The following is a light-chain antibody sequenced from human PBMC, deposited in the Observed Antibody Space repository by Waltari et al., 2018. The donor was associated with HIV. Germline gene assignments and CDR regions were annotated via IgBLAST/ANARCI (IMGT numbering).Light chain of an antibody. J-gene: IGLJ2*01. V-gene: IGLV8-61*01. CDR2: STN. CDR1: SGSVSTSYY. CDR3: GLYMGSGIWV. Sequence: QTVVTQEPSFSVSPGGTVTLTCGLSSGSVSTSYYPSWYQQTPGQAPRTLIYSTNTRSSGVPDRFSGSILGNKAALTITGAQADDESDYYCGLYMGSGIWVVGGGTKLTVL.